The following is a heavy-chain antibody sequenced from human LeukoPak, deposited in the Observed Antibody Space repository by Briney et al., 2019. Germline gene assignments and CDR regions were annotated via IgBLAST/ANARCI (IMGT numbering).Heavy chain of an antibody. Sequence: GGSLRLSCAASGFTFSSYSMNWVRQAPGKGLEWVSSISSSSSYIYYADSVKGRFTISRDNAKNSLYLQMNSLRAEDTAVYYCARDSPMITVTTGAFDIWGQGTMVTVSS. CDR3: ARDSPMITVTTGAFDI. CDR1: GFTFSSYS. V-gene: IGHV3-21*01. D-gene: IGHD4-17*01. CDR2: ISSSSSYI. J-gene: IGHJ3*02.